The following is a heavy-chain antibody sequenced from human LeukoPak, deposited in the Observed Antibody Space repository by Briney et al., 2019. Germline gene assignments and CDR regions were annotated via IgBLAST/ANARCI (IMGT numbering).Heavy chain of an antibody. CDR2: INPNSGGT. V-gene: IGHV1-2*02. D-gene: IGHD3-22*01. J-gene: IGHJ6*02. Sequence: GASVKVSCKASGYTFTGYYMHWVRQAPGQGLEWMGWINPNSGGTNYAQKFQGRVTMTRDTSISTAYMELSRLRSDDTAVYYCARNRPAIVVVITAGYYYYGMDVWGQGTTVTVSS. CDR1: GYTFTGYY. CDR3: ARNRPAIVVVITAGYYYYGMDV.